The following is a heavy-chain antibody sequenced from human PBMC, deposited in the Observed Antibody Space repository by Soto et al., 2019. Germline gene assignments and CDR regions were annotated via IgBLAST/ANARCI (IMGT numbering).Heavy chain of an antibody. CDR1: TFTFNNYA. CDR2: IQSDGGT. Sequence: EVQLLESGGGLVQPGGSLRLSCAASTFTFNNYAMSWVRQAPGKGLEWVSAIQSDGGTWYPYSVRGRFTISRDNSKNTVYLQMNSLRAEDTAVYYCAKDRRFPDDVFDIWGQGTMVTVSS. CDR3: AKDRRFPDDVFDI. V-gene: IGHV3-23*01. J-gene: IGHJ3*02.